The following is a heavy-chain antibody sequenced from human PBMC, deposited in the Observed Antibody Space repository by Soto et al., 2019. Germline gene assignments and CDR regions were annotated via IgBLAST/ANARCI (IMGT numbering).Heavy chain of an antibody. J-gene: IGHJ4*02. D-gene: IGHD5-12*01. Sequence: SETLSLTCAVYGGSFSGYYWSWIRQPPGKGLEWIGEINHSGSTNYNPSLKSRVTISVDTSKNQFSLKLSSVTAADTAVYYCAREGYGRYYFDYWGQGTLVTVSS. CDR1: GGSFSGYY. V-gene: IGHV4-34*01. CDR3: AREGYGRYYFDY. CDR2: INHSGST.